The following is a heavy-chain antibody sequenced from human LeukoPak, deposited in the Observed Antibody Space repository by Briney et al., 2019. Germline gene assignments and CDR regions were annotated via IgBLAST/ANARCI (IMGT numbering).Heavy chain of an antibody. D-gene: IGHD3-10*01. CDR1: GFTFSDYW. V-gene: IGHV3-30*02. J-gene: IGHJ4*02. CDR2: IRYDGSNK. CDR3: AKVNRGVIIAGALDY. Sequence: GGSLRLSCVASGFTFSDYWMTWVRQAPGKGLEWVAFIRYDGSNKYYADSVKGRFTISRDNSKNTLYLQMNSLRAEDTAVYYCAKVNRGVIIAGALDYWGQGTLVTVSS.